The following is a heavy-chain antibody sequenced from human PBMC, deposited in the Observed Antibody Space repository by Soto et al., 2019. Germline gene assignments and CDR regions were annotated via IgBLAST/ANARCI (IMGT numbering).Heavy chain of an antibody. Sequence: PGGALRLSCAASGFTFSSYAMSWVRQAPGKGLEWVSAISGSGGSTYYADSVKGRFTISRDNSKNTLYLQMNSLRAEDTAVYYCAKGPPYSSSPAWFDYWGQGTLVTVSS. V-gene: IGHV3-23*01. CDR1: GFTFSSYA. J-gene: IGHJ4*02. CDR3: AKGPPYSSSPAWFDY. CDR2: ISGSGGST. D-gene: IGHD6-13*01.